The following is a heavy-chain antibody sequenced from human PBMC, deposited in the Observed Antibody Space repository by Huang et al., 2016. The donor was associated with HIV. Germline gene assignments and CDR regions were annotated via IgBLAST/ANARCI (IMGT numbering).Heavy chain of an antibody. V-gene: IGHV3-30*18. D-gene: IGHD3-3*01. J-gene: IGHJ4*02. Sequence: QVQLVESGGGVVQPGRSLRLSCTASGFSFSSYGMHWVRQAPGKGLEWVAFVSFDGSTKYSADAVKGRFTISRDNSKNTLYLQMNSLTVEDTAVYYCAKDKYLMSTILAYYFDCWGQGTLVTVSS. CDR1: GFSFSSYG. CDR2: VSFDGSTK. CDR3: AKDKYLMSTILAYYFDC.